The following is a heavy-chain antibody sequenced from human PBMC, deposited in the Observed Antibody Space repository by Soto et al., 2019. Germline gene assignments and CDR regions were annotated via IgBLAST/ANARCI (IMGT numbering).Heavy chain of an antibody. CDR2: ISGSGGST. D-gene: IGHD3-22*01. Sequence: GGSLRLSCAASGLTFSSYAMSWVRQAPGKGLEWVSCISGSGGSTYYADSVKGRFTISRDNSQNTLYLQVNSLRAEDTAVYYCAKEADISGYYPDYWGQGTQVTVSS. CDR1: GLTFSSYA. J-gene: IGHJ4*02. CDR3: AKEADISGYYPDY. V-gene: IGHV3-23*01.